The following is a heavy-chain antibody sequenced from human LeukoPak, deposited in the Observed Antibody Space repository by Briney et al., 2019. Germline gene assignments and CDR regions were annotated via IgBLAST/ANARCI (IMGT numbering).Heavy chain of an antibody. CDR2: MNPNSGNT. V-gene: IGHV1-8*01. CDR1: GYSFPSYY. D-gene: IGHD2-8*02. Sequence: ASVKVSCKTSGYSFPSYYIHWVRQATGQGLEWMGWMNPNSGNTGYAQKFQGRVTITRNTSISTAYMELSSLRSEDTAVYYCARARVTGGRGGVGNYWGQGTLVTVSS. CDR3: ARARVTGGRGGVGNY. J-gene: IGHJ4*02.